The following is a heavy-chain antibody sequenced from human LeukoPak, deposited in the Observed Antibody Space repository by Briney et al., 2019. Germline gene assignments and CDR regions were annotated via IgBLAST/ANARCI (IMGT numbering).Heavy chain of an antibody. Sequence: GGSLRLSCAASGFTFSNSDMHWVRQAAGKGLEWVSAIGTVDDTYYPGSVKGRFTISRENAKSSLYLQMNSLRAGDTAVYYCAREMGDKYSSSWALDLWGRGTLVTVSS. V-gene: IGHV3-13*01. CDR3: AREMGDKYSSSWALDL. D-gene: IGHD6-13*01. CDR1: GFTFSNSD. J-gene: IGHJ2*01. CDR2: IGTVDDT.